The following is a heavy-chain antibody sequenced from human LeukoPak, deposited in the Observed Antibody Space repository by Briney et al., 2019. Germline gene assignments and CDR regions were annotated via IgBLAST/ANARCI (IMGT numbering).Heavy chain of an antibody. Sequence: GGSLRLSCAASGFTFSTYWMSRVRQAPGKGLEWVANIKQDGREKYYVDSVKGRFTISRDNAKNSLYLQMNNLRAEDTAVYYCPLELGEGFDYWGQGTLVTVSS. J-gene: IGHJ4*02. CDR2: IKQDGREK. V-gene: IGHV3-7*01. CDR1: GFTFSTYW. CDR3: PLELGEGFDY. D-gene: IGHD1-7*01.